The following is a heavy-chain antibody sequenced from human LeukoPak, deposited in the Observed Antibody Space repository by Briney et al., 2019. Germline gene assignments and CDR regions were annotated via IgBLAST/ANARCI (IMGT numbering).Heavy chain of an antibody. V-gene: IGHV3-30-3*01. J-gene: IGHJ4*02. D-gene: IGHD1-26*01. CDR3: AREGRTTL. CDR1: GFTFSSSA. Sequence: PGRSLRLSCAASGFTFSSSAMHWVRQAPDKGLEWVAVISYDGSNKYYADSVKGRFTISRDNSKNTLYLQMNSLRADDTAVYYCAREGRTTLWGQGTLVTVSS. CDR2: ISYDGSNK.